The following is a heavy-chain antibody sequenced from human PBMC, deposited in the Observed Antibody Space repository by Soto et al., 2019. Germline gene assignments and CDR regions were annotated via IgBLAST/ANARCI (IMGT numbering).Heavy chain of an antibody. CDR2: ISYDGSNK. V-gene: IGHV3-30-3*01. CDR1: GFTFSSYA. D-gene: IGHD3-3*01. CDR3: ARDPTIFGVAPTGWFDP. Sequence: GGSLRLSCAASGFTFSSYAMHWVRQAPGKGLEWVAVISYDGSNKYYADSVKGRFTISRDNSKNTLYLQMNSLRAEDTAVYYCARDPTIFGVAPTGWFDPWGQGTLVTVSS. J-gene: IGHJ5*02.